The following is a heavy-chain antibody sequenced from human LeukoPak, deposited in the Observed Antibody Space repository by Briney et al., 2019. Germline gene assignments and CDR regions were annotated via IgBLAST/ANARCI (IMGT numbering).Heavy chain of an antibody. Sequence: SQTLSLTCVISGDGVSSNSAAWNWIRQSPSRGLEWLGRTYYRSKWYYDYSVAVKSRVTINPDTPKNQFSLQLSSVTPEDTAVYYCVRDPVGGSTIFDCWGQGTLVTVSS. CDR3: VRDPVGGSTIFDC. D-gene: IGHD1-26*01. CDR2: TYYRSKWYY. CDR1: GDGVSSNSAA. V-gene: IGHV6-1*01. J-gene: IGHJ4*02.